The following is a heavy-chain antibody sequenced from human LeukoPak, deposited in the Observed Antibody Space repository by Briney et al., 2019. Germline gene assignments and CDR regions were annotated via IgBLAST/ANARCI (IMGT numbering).Heavy chain of an antibody. J-gene: IGHJ4*02. V-gene: IGHV4-59*01. CDR2: CHDSGRT. Sequence: PSETLSLTCTVSGGSISGYYWSWIRQPPGKGLEWIGFCHDSGRTNYNPSLNSRVSISLDTSKNQFPLRLRSVTAADTAVYYCARGEPTGRPGIGFDYWGQGTLVTVSS. CDR3: ARGEPTGRPGIGFDY. CDR1: GGSISGYY. D-gene: IGHD1-14*01.